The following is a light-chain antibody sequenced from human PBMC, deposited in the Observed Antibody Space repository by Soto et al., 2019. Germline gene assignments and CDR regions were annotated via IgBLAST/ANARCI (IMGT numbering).Light chain of an antibody. CDR2: SAS. V-gene: IGKV1-39*01. Sequence: DSQMTQSPSSLFASVGARVTIPCRASQGVISYLNWYQQKPGTAPKLIISSASTLQSGVPPRFSGSGSGTDFTLTISSVQPEDIATYYCQQSYRLPSTFGGGTRVEI. J-gene: IGKJ4*01. CDR1: QGVISY. CDR3: QQSYRLPST.